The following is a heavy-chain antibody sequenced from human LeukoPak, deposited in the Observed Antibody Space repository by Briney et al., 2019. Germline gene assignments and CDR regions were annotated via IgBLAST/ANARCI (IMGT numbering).Heavy chain of an antibody. CDR2: IIPIFGTA. D-gene: IGHD5-18*01. V-gene: IGHV1-69*13. CDR3: ARDPGYSYGPFDY. Sequence: ASVKVSCKASGGTFSSYAISWVRQAPGQGLEWMGGIIPIFGTANYAQKFRGRVTITADESTSTAYMELSSLRSEDTAVYYCARDPGYSYGPFDYWGQGTLVTVSS. CDR1: GGTFSSYA. J-gene: IGHJ4*02.